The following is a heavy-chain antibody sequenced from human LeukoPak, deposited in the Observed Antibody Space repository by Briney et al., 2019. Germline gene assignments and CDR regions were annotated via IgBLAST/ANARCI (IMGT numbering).Heavy chain of an antibody. J-gene: IGHJ4*02. V-gene: IGHV3-49*04. CDR2: IRSKAYGGTT. CDR1: GFTFGDYA. Sequence: GGSLRLSCTASGFTFGDYAMSWVRQAPGKGLEWVGFIRSKAYGGTTEYAASVKGRFTISRDDSKSIAYLQMNSPKTEDTAVYYCTRDHYGSGSYFAYWGQGTLVTVSS. D-gene: IGHD3-10*01. CDR3: TRDHYGSGSYFAY.